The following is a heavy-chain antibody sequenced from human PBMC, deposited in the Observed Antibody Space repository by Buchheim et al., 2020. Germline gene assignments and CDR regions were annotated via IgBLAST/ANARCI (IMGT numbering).Heavy chain of an antibody. D-gene: IGHD2-2*01. CDR2: ISGSGGST. CDR1: GFTFSSYA. Sequence: EVQLLESGGGLVQPGGSLRLSCAASGFTFSSYAMSWVRQAPGKGLEWVSAISGSGGSTYYADSVKGRFTLSRDNSKNTLYLQMNSLRAEDTAVYYCAKYVGYCSSTSCFLSEYGMDVWGQGTT. V-gene: IGHV3-23*01. CDR3: AKYVGYCSSTSCFLSEYGMDV. J-gene: IGHJ6*02.